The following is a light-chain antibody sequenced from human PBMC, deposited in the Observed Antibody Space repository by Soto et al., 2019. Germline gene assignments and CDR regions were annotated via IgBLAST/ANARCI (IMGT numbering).Light chain of an antibody. CDR1: QTISSW. CDR2: DAS. V-gene: IGKV1-5*01. J-gene: IGKJ5*01. Sequence: EIHITQSPSTLSVSLGARVTITCRASQTISSWLAWYHQKPGKAPKLLIYDASSLESGVPSRFSGSGSGTDFTLIISSMQTEDFANFYCQQSYNITITFGQGTRLEIK. CDR3: QQSYNITIT.